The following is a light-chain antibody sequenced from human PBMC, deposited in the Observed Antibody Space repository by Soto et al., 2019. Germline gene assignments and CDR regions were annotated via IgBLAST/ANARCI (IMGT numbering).Light chain of an antibody. Sequence: AIQLTQSPSSLSASVGDRVTITCRASQGVRSALAWYQHKPGRGPRLLIYDASTLQSGVPSRFSGSGSGTDFTLTISSLQPEDFATYYCPQFHSPALTFGGGTKLE. CDR2: DAS. CDR1: QGVRSA. V-gene: IGKV1-13*02. J-gene: IGKJ4*01. CDR3: PQFHSPALT.